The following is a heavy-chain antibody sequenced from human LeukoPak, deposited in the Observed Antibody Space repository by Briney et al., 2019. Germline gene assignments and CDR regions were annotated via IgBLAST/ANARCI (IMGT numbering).Heavy chain of an antibody. J-gene: IGHJ4*02. CDR3: ARNENSGWGYFDY. D-gene: IGHD5-12*01. CDR2: ISTDGKSA. Sequence: GGSLRLSCVASGFTFSNYWMLWVRQAPGKGLMWVSLISTDGKSARYAESVKGRFTISRDNAKNALYLQMNSLRAEDTAVYYCARNENSGWGYFDYWGQGTLVTVSS. CDR1: GFTFSNYW. V-gene: IGHV3-74*01.